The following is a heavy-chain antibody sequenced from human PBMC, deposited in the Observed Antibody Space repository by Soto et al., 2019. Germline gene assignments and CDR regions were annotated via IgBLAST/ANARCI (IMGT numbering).Heavy chain of an antibody. Sequence: EVQLLESGGDLVQPGGSLRLSCAASGFKFGTYAMSWVRPAPGKGPEWVAGISGNGGSTFYADSVRGRFTISRDNSKPTVYLQLSSLRVDHTAKYYCVKEWTPRRAFDTWGQGTQVTVSS. CDR2: ISGNGGST. V-gene: IGHV3-23*01. D-gene: IGHD2-15*01. J-gene: IGHJ4*02. CDR3: VKEWTPRRAFDT. CDR1: GFKFGTYA.